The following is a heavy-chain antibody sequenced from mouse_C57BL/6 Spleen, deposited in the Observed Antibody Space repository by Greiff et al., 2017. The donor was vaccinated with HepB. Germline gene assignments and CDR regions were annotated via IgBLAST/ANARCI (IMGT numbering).Heavy chain of an antibody. Sequence: EVQLQQSGPELVKPGASVKISCKASGYSFTGYYMNWVKQSPEKSLEWIGEINPSTGGTTYNQKFKAKATLTVDKSSSTAYMQLKSLTSEDSAVYYCARKGYGSSFDYWGQGTTLTVSS. V-gene: IGHV1-42*01. D-gene: IGHD1-1*01. J-gene: IGHJ2*01. CDR2: INPSTGGT. CDR1: GYSFTGYY. CDR3: ARKGYGSSFDY.